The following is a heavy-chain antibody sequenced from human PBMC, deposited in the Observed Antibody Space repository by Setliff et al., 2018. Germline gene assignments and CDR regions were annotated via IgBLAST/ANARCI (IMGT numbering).Heavy chain of an antibody. V-gene: IGHV4-61*01. J-gene: IGHJ4*02. Sequence: LSLTCTVSGGSISGASIRSYYWSWIRQPPGKGLEFIGYVYYSGTTNYDPSLKSRVTISVDTSKNQFSLKLSSVTAADTAIYYCARGGTYRYFDYCGQGTLGTVS. CDR1: GGSISGASIRSYY. CDR2: VYYSGTT. CDR3: ARGGTYRYFDY.